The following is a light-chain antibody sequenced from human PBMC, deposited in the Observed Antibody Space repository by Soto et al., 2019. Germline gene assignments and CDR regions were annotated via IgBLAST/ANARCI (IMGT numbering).Light chain of an antibody. Sequence: SYELTQPPSVSVSPGQTASLTCLGDKLEDKYVCWYQQKPGQSPVVVIYQDTKRPSGIPERFSGSNSGNTATLTIGGTQATDEADYYCQAWDSGTDHVVFGGGTKLTVL. CDR2: QDT. CDR1: KLEDKY. J-gene: IGLJ2*01. V-gene: IGLV3-1*01. CDR3: QAWDSGTDHVV.